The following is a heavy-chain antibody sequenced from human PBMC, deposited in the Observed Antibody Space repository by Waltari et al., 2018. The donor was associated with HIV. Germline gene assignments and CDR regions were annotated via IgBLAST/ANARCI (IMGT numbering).Heavy chain of an antibody. J-gene: IGHJ2*01. CDR1: GYTLTELS. CDR2: FDPEDGET. D-gene: IGHD6-6*01. Sequence: QVQLVQSGAEVKKPGASVKVSCKVSGYTLTELSMHWVRQAPGKGLEWMGGFDPEDGETIYAQKFQGRVTMTADTSTDTAYMELSSLRSEDTAVYYCATEGATPARSWYFDLWGRGTLVTVSS. V-gene: IGHV1-24*01. CDR3: ATEGATPARSWYFDL.